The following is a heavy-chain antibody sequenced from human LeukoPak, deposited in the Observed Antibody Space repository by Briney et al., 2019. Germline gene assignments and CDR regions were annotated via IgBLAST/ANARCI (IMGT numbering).Heavy chain of an antibody. CDR2: IRSKATSYAT. Sequence: GGSLRLSCAASGFTFSGSAVHWVRQASGKGLEWVGRIRSKATSYATAYAASVKGRFTISRDDSKNMVYLQMNSLKTEDTAVYYCTSSDCSSTSCYDCWGQGTLVTVSS. CDR3: TSSDCSSTSCYDC. CDR1: GFTFSGSA. J-gene: IGHJ4*02. V-gene: IGHV3-73*01. D-gene: IGHD2-2*01.